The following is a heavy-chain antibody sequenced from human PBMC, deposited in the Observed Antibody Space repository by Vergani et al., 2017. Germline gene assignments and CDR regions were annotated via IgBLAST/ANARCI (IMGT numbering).Heavy chain of an antibody. CDR3: ASDYYDSSGYRTAGFDY. J-gene: IGHJ4*02. CDR2: INPNSGGT. CDR1: GYTLTELS. Sequence: QVQLVQSGAEVKKPGASVKVSCKVSGYTLTELSMHWVRQAPGKGLEWMGWINPNSGGTNYAQKFQGRVTMTRDTSISTAYMELSRLRSDDTAVYYCASDYYDSSGYRTAGFDYWGQGTLVTVSS. D-gene: IGHD3-22*01. V-gene: IGHV1-2*02.